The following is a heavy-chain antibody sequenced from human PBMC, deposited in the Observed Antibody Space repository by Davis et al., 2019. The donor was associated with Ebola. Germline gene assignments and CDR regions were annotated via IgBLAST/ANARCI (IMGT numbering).Heavy chain of an antibody. J-gene: IGHJ4*02. CDR1: GGTFSSYA. D-gene: IGHD6-6*01. V-gene: IGHV1-69*04. CDR2: IIPILGIA. Sequence: SVKVSCKASGGTFSSYAISWVRQAPGQGLEWMGRIIPILGIANYAQKFQGRVTITADKSTSTAYMELSSLRSEDTAIYYCARTYSSSSWNYFDSWGQGTLVTVSS. CDR3: ARTYSSSSWNYFDS.